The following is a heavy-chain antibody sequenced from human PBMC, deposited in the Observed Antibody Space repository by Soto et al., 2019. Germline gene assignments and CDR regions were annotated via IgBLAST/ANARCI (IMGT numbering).Heavy chain of an antibody. D-gene: IGHD2-2*02. Sequence: ASVKVSCKTSGYPFTSYGITRVRQAPAQGLEWLGWISPYNGNTIFAQSLQGRVSLTTDTSTSTAYMELRRLTSDDTAVYYCARDLLPAAISPSWFDPSGQGTLVTVSS. CDR1: GYPFTSYG. V-gene: IGHV1-18*01. CDR2: ISPYNGNT. CDR3: ARDLLPAAISPSWFDP. J-gene: IGHJ5*02.